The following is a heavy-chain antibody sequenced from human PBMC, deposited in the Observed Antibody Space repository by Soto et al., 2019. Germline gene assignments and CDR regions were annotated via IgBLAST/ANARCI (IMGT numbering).Heavy chain of an antibody. CDR3: AKLLYGSGSYYYYGMDV. D-gene: IGHD3-10*01. V-gene: IGHV3-23*01. Sequence: GGSLRLSGAASGFTFSSYAMSWVRQAPGKGLEWVSAISGSGGSTYYADSVKGRFTISRDNSKNTLYLQMNSLRAEDTAVYYCAKLLYGSGSYYYYGMDVWGQGPTVTVSS. CDR1: GFTFSSYA. J-gene: IGHJ6*02. CDR2: ISGSGGST.